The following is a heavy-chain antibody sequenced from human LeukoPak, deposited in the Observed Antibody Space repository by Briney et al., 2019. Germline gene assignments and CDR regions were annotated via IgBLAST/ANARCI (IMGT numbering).Heavy chain of an antibody. CDR3: ARDQKTKPWPKYFDY. CDR2: ISGYNGDT. V-gene: IGHV1-18*01. Sequence: ASVKVSCKASGFIFTKYGISWVRQAPGQGLEWVGWISGYNGDTNYAQKLQGRVTMTTDTSTTTAYMELRSLRSDDTAFYYCARDQKTKPWPKYFDYGGRGALVTVSS. CDR1: GFIFTKYG. J-gene: IGHJ4*02.